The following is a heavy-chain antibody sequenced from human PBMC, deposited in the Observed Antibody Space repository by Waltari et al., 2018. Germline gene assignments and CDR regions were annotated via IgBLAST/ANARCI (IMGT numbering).Heavy chain of an antibody. D-gene: IGHD6-13*01. V-gene: IGHV1-69*08. J-gene: IGHJ3*02. CDR2: IIPILGIA. CDR3: ARDRGSSSSVRSFDI. CDR1: GGTFSSYT. Sequence: QVQLVQSGAEVKKPGSSVKVSCKASGGTFSSYTISWVRQAPGKGLECMGRIIPILGIANYAQKFQGRVTSTADKSTSTAYMELSSLRSEDTAVYYCARDRGSSSSVRSFDIWGQGTMVTVSS.